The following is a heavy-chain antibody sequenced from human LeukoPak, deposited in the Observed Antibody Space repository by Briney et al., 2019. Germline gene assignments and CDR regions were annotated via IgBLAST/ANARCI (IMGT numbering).Heavy chain of an antibody. J-gene: IGHJ4*02. D-gene: IGHD5-12*01. CDR2: IIPIFGTA. V-gene: IGHV1-69*05. CDR3: ARDSGHPSSFDY. CDR1: GGTFSSYT. Sequence: SVKVSCKASGGTFSSYTISWVRQAPGQGLEWMGRIIPIFGTANYAQKFQGRVTITTDESTSTAYMELSSLRSEDTAVYYCARDSGHPSSFDYWGQGTLVTVSS.